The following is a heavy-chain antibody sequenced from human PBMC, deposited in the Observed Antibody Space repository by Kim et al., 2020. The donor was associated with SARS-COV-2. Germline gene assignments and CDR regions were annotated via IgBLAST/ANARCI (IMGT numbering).Heavy chain of an antibody. D-gene: IGHD6-19*01. Sequence: GGSLRLSCAASGFTFSSYSMNWVRQAPGKGLEWVSSISSSSSYIYYADSVKGRFTISRDNAKNSLYLQMNSLRAEDTAVYYCARDLARENIQWLVWRGKTLSLGMDVWGQGTTVTVSS. J-gene: IGHJ6*02. CDR1: GFTFSSYS. CDR2: ISSSSSYI. V-gene: IGHV3-21*01. CDR3: ARDLARENIQWLVWRGKTLSLGMDV.